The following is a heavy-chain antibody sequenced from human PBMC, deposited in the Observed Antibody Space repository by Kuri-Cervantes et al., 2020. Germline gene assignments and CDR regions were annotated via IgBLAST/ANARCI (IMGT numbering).Heavy chain of an antibody. V-gene: IGHV1-18*04. CDR2: ISAYNGNT. CDR3: AREPLAYDSSGYHPKESPENDY. Sequence: ASVKVSCKASGYTFTSYYMHWVRQAPGQGLEWMGWISAYNGNTNYAQKLQGRVTMTTDTSTSTAYMELSSLRSEDTAVYYCAREPLAYDSSGYHPKESPENDYWGQGTLVTVSS. D-gene: IGHD3-22*01. CDR1: GYTFTSYY. J-gene: IGHJ4*02.